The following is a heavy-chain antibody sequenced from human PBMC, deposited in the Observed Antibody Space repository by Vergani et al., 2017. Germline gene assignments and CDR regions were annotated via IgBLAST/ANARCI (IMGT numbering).Heavy chain of an antibody. V-gene: IGHV4-34*01. D-gene: IGHD3-10*01. CDR2: INHSGST. CDR1: GGSFSGYY. J-gene: IGHJ4*02. CDR3: VRRNNVVRETDYFDY. Sequence: QVQLQQWGAGLLKPSETLSLTCAVYGGSFSGYYWSWIRQPPGKGLEWIGEINHSGSTNYNPSLKSRVTISVDKSKNQFSLKLSSVTAADTAVYYCVRRNNVVRETDYFDYWGQGILVTVSS.